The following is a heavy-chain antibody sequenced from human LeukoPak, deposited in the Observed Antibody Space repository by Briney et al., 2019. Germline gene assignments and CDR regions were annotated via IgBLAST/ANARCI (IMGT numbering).Heavy chain of an antibody. J-gene: IGHJ4*02. Sequence: PGGSLRLSCAASGFSFSRYDIHWVRQAPGKGLEWLAIIWQDGDKKEYGDSVRGRFTVSRDNSKNTLYLQMNSLRAEDTAFYYCAKDRGPDMAVADFIDDWGKGTLVAVSS. CDR2: IWQDGDKK. V-gene: IGHV3-33*06. D-gene: IGHD2-2*01. CDR3: AKDRGPDMAVADFIDD. CDR1: GFSFSRYD.